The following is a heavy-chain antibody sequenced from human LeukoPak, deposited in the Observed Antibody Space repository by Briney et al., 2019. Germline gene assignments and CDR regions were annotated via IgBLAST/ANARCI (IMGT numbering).Heavy chain of an antibody. CDR3: AKDVGVMVSPYYFDY. J-gene: IGHJ4*02. CDR2: ICGSGGST. D-gene: IGHD3-10*01. Sequence: GGSLRLSCVPSGFPFSSYAMLWVRQAPGKGLEWVSAICGSGGSTFCADSVKARYNIYRDNSKHTLYLKMHSVSAEHATVLYCAKDVGVMVSPYYFDYSGQGTQVAVS. V-gene: IGHV3-23*01. CDR1: GFPFSSYA.